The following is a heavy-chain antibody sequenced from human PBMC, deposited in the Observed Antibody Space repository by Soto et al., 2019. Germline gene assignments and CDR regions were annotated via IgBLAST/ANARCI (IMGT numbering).Heavy chain of an antibody. J-gene: IGHJ4*02. CDR2: IYYSGSI. V-gene: IGHV4-59*01. Sequence: SETLSLTCTVSGGSISSYYWSWIRQPPGKGLEWIGYIYYSGSINYNPSLKSRVTISVDTSKNQFSLKLSSVTAADTAVYYCARASYDFWSGYSYFDYWGQGTLVTVSS. CDR3: ARASYDFWSGYSYFDY. D-gene: IGHD3-3*01. CDR1: GGSISSYY.